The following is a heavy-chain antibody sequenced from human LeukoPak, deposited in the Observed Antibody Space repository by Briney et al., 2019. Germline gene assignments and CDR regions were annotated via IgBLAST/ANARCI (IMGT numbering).Heavy chain of an antibody. V-gene: IGHV4-34*01. CDR1: GDSLSPYY. Sequence: PSETLSLTCTVSGDSLSPYYWSWIRQPPGKGLEWIGEINHSGSTNYNPSLKSRVTISVDTSKNQFSLKLSSVTAADTAVYYCARGLAVAEIAADYYYYYMDVWGKRTTVTVSS. CDR3: ARGLAVAEIAADYYYYYMDV. CDR2: INHSGST. D-gene: IGHD6-19*01. J-gene: IGHJ6*03.